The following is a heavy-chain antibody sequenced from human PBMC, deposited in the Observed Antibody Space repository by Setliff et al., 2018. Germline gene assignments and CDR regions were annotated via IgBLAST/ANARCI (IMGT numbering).Heavy chain of an antibody. Sequence: ASVKVSCKASGYTFTSYAMHWVRQAPGQRLEWMGWINAGNGNTKYSQKFQGRVAITRDTSASTAYMELSSLRSEDTAVYYCARLAEQWLVRDAFDIWGQGTMVTVSS. CDR1: GYTFTSYA. D-gene: IGHD6-19*01. CDR3: ARLAEQWLVRDAFDI. CDR2: INAGNGNT. V-gene: IGHV1-3*01. J-gene: IGHJ3*02.